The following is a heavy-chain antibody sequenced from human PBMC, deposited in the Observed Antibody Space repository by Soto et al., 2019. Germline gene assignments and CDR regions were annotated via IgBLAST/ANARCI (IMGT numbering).Heavy chain of an antibody. D-gene: IGHD3-10*01. V-gene: IGHV3-13*01. CDR3: ARSYITMARGGDLYGWEF. J-gene: IGHJ6*02. Sequence: GRSLRLSCAASGFTFSSYDMHWVRQATGKGLEWVSAIGTAGDTYYPGSVKGRFTISRENAKNSLYLQMNSLRAGDTAVYYCARSYITMARGGDLYGWEFWRHGPSVPV. CDR1: GFTFSSYD. CDR2: IGTAGDT.